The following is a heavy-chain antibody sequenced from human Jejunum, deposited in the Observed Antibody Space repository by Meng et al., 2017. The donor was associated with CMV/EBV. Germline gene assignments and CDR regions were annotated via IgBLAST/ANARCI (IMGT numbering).Heavy chain of an antibody. D-gene: IGHD2-2*01. V-gene: IGHV4-34*01. CDR2: INHIGST. Sequence: SLNCAVYGASFGGYCWSWIRQPPGKGLEWIGEINHIGSTKYNPSLRSRVTISLDTSKNQFSLKLNSVTAADTAIYYCARRVVPAAIGYWGQGSLVTVSS. CDR3: ARRVVPAAIGY. CDR1: GASFGGYC. J-gene: IGHJ4*02.